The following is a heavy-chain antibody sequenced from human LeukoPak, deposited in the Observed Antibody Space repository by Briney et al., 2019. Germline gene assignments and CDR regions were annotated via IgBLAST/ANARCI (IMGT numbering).Heavy chain of an antibody. V-gene: IGHV4-31*03. Sequence: KSSQTLSLTCTVSGGSISSGGYYWSWIRQHPGKGLEWIGYIYYSGSTYYNPSLKRRVTISVDTSKNQFSLKLSSVTAADTAVYYCARNGLLMVPDYWGQGTLVTVSS. J-gene: IGHJ4*02. CDR1: GGSISSGGYY. CDR2: IYYSGST. D-gene: IGHD2-8*01. CDR3: ARNGLLMVPDY.